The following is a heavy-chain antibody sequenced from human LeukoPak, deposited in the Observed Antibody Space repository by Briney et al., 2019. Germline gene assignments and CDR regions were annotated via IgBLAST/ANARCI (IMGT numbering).Heavy chain of an antibody. Sequence: ASVKFSCKVSGYTLTELSMHWVRQAPGKGLEWMGGFDPEDGETIYAQKFQGRVTMTEDTSTDTAYMELSSLRSEDTAVYYCATARGLYCSSTSCYPPDAFDIWGQGTMVTVSS. J-gene: IGHJ3*02. CDR1: GYTLTELS. D-gene: IGHD2-2*01. CDR3: ATARGLYCSSTSCYPPDAFDI. V-gene: IGHV1-24*01. CDR2: FDPEDGET.